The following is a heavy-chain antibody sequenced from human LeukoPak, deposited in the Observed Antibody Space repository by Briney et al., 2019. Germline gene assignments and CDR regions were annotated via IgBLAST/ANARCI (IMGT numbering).Heavy chain of an antibody. CDR3: ATSDSSGYYAQYFQH. J-gene: IGHJ1*01. Sequence: PSETLSLTCTVSGGSISSYYWSWIRQPPGKGLEWIGYIYTSGSTNYNPSLKSRVTISVDTSKNQFSLKLSSVTAADTAVYYCATSDSSGYYAQYFQHWGQGTLVTVSS. CDR1: GGSISSYY. V-gene: IGHV4-4*09. D-gene: IGHD3-22*01. CDR2: IYTSGST.